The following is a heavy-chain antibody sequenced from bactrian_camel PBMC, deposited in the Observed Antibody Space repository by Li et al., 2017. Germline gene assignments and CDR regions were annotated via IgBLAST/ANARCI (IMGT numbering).Heavy chain of an antibody. CDR3: ASAAYNSNWSRLEKRYYKY. D-gene: IGHD6*01. CDR2: VARLDLGT. CDR1: GYPANKYY. J-gene: IGHJ4*01. V-gene: IGHV3S63*01. Sequence: VQLVESGGGSVQAGGSLRLSCAASGYPANKYYLAWFRQAPGKEREGVAAVARLDLGTYYADSVKGRFTISRDSARNTLALQMNSLKPEDSAMYYCASAAYNSNWSRLEKRYYKYWGQGTQVTVS.